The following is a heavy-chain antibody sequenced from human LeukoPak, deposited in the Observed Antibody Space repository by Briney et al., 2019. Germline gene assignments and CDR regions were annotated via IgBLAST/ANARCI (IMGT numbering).Heavy chain of an antibody. J-gene: IGHJ4*02. CDR2: IIPIFGTA. CDR1: GGTFSSYA. V-gene: IGHV1-69*13. D-gene: IGHD3-3*01. Sequence: ASVKVSCKASGGTFSSYAISWVRQAPGQGLEWMGGIIPIFGTANYAQKFQGRVTITADESTSTAYMELSSLRSEDTAVYYCAREPPGIFWGVIRNQYYFDYWGQGTLVTVSS. CDR3: AREPPGIFWGVIRNQYYFDY.